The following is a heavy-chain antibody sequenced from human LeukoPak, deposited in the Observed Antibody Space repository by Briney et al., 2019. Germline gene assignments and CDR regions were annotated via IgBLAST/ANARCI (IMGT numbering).Heavy chain of an antibody. CDR2: ISPSGGIT. CDR1: GFTFSSYA. D-gene: IGHD3-10*02. Sequence: PGRSLRLSCAASGFTFSSYAMHWVRQAPGKGLEWVSAISPSGGITYYEDSVKGRFTISRDNSKNTLYLQMNSLRAEDTAVYYCAKGVNYFVLEYWGQGTLVTISS. J-gene: IGHJ4*02. CDR3: AKGVNYFVLEY. V-gene: IGHV3-23*01.